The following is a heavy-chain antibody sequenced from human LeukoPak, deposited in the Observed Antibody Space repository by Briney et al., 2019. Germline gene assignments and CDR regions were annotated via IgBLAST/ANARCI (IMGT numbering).Heavy chain of an antibody. Sequence: SETLSLTCAVYGGSFSGYYWSWIRQPPGKGLEWIGEINNSGSTNYNPSLKSRVTISVDTSKNQFSLKLSSVTAADTAVYYCARGPPITMIVVVSFDYWGQGTLVTVSS. CDR2: INNSGST. V-gene: IGHV4-34*01. CDR3: ARGPPITMIVVVSFDY. CDR1: GGSFSGYY. D-gene: IGHD3-22*01. J-gene: IGHJ4*02.